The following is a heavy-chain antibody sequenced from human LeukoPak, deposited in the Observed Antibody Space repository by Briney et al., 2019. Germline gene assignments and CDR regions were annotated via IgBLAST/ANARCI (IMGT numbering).Heavy chain of an antibody. CDR2: ISGSGGST. J-gene: IGHJ6*02. D-gene: IGHD3-16*01. Sequence: GGSLRLSCAASGFTFSSYALSWVRQAPGKGLEWVSAISGSGGSTYYADSVKGRFTVSRDNSKNTLYLQMNSLRAEDTAVYYCAHFGGVTHYYGMDVWGQGTTVTVSS. CDR1: GFTFSSYA. CDR3: AHFGGVTHYYGMDV. V-gene: IGHV3-23*01.